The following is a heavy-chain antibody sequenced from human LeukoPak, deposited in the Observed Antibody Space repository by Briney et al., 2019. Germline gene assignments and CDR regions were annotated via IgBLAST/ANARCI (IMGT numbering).Heavy chain of an antibody. CDR3: ARDGSGSYYSRYYYYYYMDV. CDR1: GYTFTSYY. V-gene: IGHV1-8*01. J-gene: IGHJ6*03. CDR2: MNPNSGNT. D-gene: IGHD3-10*01. Sequence: GASVKVSCKASGYTFTSYYMHWVRQAPGQGLEWMGWMNPNSGNTGYAQKFQGRVTMTRNTSISTAYMELSSLRSEDTAVYYCARDGSGSYYSRYYYYYYMDVWGKGTTVTISS.